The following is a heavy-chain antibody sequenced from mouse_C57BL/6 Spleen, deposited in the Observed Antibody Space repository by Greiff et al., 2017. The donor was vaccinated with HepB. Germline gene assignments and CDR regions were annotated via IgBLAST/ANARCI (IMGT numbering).Heavy chain of an antibody. CDR1: GYTFTSYW. CDR3: AFTTVVGNYFDY. J-gene: IGHJ2*01. Sequence: VQLQQPGAELVRPGSSVKLSCKASGYTFTSYWMDWVKQRPGQGLEWIGNIYPSDSETHYNQKFKDKATLTVDKSSSTAYMQLSSLTSEDSAVYYCAFTTVVGNYFDYWGQGTTLTVSS. V-gene: IGHV1-61*01. CDR2: IYPSDSET. D-gene: IGHD1-1*01.